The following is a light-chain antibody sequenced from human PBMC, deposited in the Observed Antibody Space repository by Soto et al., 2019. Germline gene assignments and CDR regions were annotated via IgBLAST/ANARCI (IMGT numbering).Light chain of an antibody. Sequence: QSVLTQPPSASGSPGQSVTISCTGTSTDVYGSNFVSWYQQHPGKAPKLMIYEVTKRPSGVPDRFSGSKSGTSATLGITGLQTGDEADYYCGTWDSGLSAVVFGGGTKPAVL. CDR2: EVT. V-gene: IGLV2-8*01. CDR3: GTWDSGLSAVV. J-gene: IGLJ2*01. CDR1: STDVYGSNF.